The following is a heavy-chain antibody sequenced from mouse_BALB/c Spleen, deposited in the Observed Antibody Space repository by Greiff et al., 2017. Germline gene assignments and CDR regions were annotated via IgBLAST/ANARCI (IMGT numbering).Heavy chain of an antibody. Sequence: QVQLQQSGPELVKPGASVKISCKASGYAFSSSWMNWVKQRPGQGLEWIGRIYPGDGDTNYNGKFKGKATLTADKSSSTAYMQLSSLTSVDSAVYFCASGYAMDYWGQGTSVTVSS. CDR1: GYAFSSSW. J-gene: IGHJ4*01. CDR3: ASGYAMDY. D-gene: IGHD3-2*02. V-gene: IGHV1-82*01. CDR2: IYPGDGDT.